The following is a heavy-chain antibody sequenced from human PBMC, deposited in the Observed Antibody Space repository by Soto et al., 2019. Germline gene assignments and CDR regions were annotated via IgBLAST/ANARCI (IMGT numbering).Heavy chain of an antibody. CDR3: ARQVEVTSFDY. V-gene: IGHV4-39*01. CDR1: GGSISSSAYY. Sequence: QLHLQESGPGLLKPSETLSLTCTVSGGSISSSAYYWGWIRQPPGKRLEWIASISYSGSTYYNPSRKSRVTISVATSTNQFSLKLRSMTAADTAVYYCARQVEVTSFDYWGQGTLFTVSS. CDR2: ISYSGST. D-gene: IGHD1-1*01. J-gene: IGHJ4*02.